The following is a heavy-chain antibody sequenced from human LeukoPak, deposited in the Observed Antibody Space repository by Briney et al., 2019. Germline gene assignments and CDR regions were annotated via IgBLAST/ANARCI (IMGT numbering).Heavy chain of an antibody. Sequence: ASVKVSCKASGYTFTGYYMHWVRQAPGQGLEWMGWINPNTGGTNYAQKFQGRVTMTSDTSINTVYMELSRLRSDDTAVYYCARVVPAASDLNWFDPWGQGTLVTVSS. CDR1: GYTFTGYY. CDR2: INPNTGGT. V-gene: IGHV1-2*02. CDR3: ARVVPAASDLNWFDP. D-gene: IGHD2-2*01. J-gene: IGHJ5*02.